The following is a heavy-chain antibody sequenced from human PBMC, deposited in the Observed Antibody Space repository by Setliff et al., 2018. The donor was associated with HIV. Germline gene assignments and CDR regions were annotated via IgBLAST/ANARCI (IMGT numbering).Heavy chain of an antibody. CDR1: GGSISSYY. V-gene: IGHV4-4*08. J-gene: IGHJ4*02. D-gene: IGHD3-10*01. CDR3: ARGGSGNSYNGAFDY. CDR2: IYTSGST. Sequence: PSETLSLTCTVSGGSISSYYWSWIRQPLGKGLEWIGSIYTSGSTNYNPSLKSRLTISLDTKNQFSLKLSSVTAADTAVYYCARGGSGNSYNGAFDYWGQGTLVTVSS.